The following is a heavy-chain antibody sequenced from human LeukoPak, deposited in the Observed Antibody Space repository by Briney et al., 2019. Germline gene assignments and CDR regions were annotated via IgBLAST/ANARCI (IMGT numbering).Heavy chain of an antibody. D-gene: IGHD6-6*01. CDR1: GVSISSYH. V-gene: IGHV4-59*01. CDR2: IYYSGST. Sequence: ASETLSLTCTVSGVSISSYHWSWIRQSPGKGLEWIGYIYYSGSTNYNPSLKSRVTISLGTSKNQFSLKLISVTAADTAVYYCARAYGGYSSSPYNWLDPWGQGTLVTVSS. CDR3: ARAYGGYSSSPYNWLDP. J-gene: IGHJ5*02.